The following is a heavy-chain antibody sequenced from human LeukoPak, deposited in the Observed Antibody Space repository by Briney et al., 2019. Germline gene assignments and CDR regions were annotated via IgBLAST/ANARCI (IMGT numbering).Heavy chain of an antibody. V-gene: IGHV4-34*01. J-gene: IGHJ4*02. D-gene: IGHD6-13*01. CDR2: INHSGST. CDR3: ARGGQQLVFDY. Sequence: SETLSLTCAVYGGSFGGYYWTWIRQPPGKGLEWIGEINHSGSTNYNASLKSRVTISVDTSKNQFSLKLSSVTAADTAVYYCARGGQQLVFDYWGQGTLVTVSS. CDR1: GGSFGGYY.